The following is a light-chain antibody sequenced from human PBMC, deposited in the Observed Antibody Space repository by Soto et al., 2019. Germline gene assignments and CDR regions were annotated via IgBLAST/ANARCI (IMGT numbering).Light chain of an antibody. V-gene: IGLV3-21*02. CDR3: QVWDSSSDHVL. J-gene: IGLJ2*01. Sequence: SYELTQPPSVSVAPGQTARITCGRNNIGTKTVHWYQQKPGQAPVLVVYDDSARPSGIPERFSGSNSGNAATLTISRLEAGDEADYYCQVWDSSSDHVLFGGGTKLTVL. CDR1: NIGTKT. CDR2: DDS.